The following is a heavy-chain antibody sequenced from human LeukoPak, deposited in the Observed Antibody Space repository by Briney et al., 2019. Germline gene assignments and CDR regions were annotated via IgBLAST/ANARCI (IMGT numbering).Heavy chain of an antibody. Sequence: SSETLSLTRTVSGRSISSYYWSWIRQPPGKGLGWIGYIYYSRSTNYNPSLKSRVTISVDTSKNQFSLKLSSVTAADTAVYYCARHDGSTSWRDAFDIWGQGTMVTVSS. V-gene: IGHV4-59*08. J-gene: IGHJ3*02. CDR1: GRSISSYY. D-gene: IGHD2-2*01. CDR3: ARHDGSTSWRDAFDI. CDR2: IYYSRST.